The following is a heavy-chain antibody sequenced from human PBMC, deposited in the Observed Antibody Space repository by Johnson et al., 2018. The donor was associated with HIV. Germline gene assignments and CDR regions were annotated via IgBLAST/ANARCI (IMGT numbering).Heavy chain of an antibody. Sequence: QVQLVESGGGVVQPGRSLRLSCAASGFTFSSYAMHWVRQAPGKGLEWVAVISYDGSNKYYADSVKGRFTISRDNSKNTLYLQMNSRRDEDRAVYYCAGGVDGAFDIWGQGTMVTVSS. CDR3: AGGVDGAFDI. J-gene: IGHJ3*02. V-gene: IGHV3-30-3*01. CDR2: ISYDGSNK. D-gene: IGHD3-10*01. CDR1: GFTFSSYA.